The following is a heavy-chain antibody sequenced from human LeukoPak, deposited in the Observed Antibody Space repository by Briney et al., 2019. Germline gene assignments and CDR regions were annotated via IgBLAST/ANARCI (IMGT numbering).Heavy chain of an antibody. V-gene: IGHV3-33*03. D-gene: IGHD6-19*01. CDR1: GFTISSYG. Sequence: GRSLRLSCAASGFTISSYGMHWVRQAPGKGLEWVALIFYDGSNMLYADSVKGRFTISRDNSRGTLYLQMNSVRAEDTAVYFCAKDSIPVAGRDCFFDSWGQGALVTVSS. CDR3: AKDSIPVAGRDCFFDS. CDR2: IFYDGSNM. J-gene: IGHJ5*01.